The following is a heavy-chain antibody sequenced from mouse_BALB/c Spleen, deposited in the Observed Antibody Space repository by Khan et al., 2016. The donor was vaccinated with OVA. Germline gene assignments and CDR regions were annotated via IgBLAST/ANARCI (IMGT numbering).Heavy chain of an antibody. CDR2: IWSGGST. CDR1: GFSLNYYG. Sequence: QVQLKESGPGLMQPSQSLSITCTVSGFSLNYYGVHWVRQSPGKGLEWLGVIWSGGSTDYNAPFISRLSISKDNSKSQVFFKMNSLQSNDTAIYYCARNYDYDEGLAYWGQGTLVTVSA. J-gene: IGHJ3*01. D-gene: IGHD2-4*01. CDR3: ARNYDYDEGLAY. V-gene: IGHV2-2*03.